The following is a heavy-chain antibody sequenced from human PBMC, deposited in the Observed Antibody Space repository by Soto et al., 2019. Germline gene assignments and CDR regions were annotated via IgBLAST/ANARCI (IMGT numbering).Heavy chain of an antibody. CDR2: ISAYNGNT. V-gene: IGHV1-18*01. Sequence: ASVKVSCKASGYTFTSYAMHWVRQAPGQRLEWMGWISAYNGNTNYAQKLQGRVTMTTDTSTSTAYMELRSLRSDDTAVYYCARLEGSWREDYWGQGTLVTVSS. CDR3: ARLEGSWREDY. CDR1: GYTFTSYA. D-gene: IGHD6-13*01. J-gene: IGHJ4*02.